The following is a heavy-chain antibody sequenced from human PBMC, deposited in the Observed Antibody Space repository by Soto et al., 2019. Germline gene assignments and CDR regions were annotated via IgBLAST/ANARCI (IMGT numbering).Heavy chain of an antibody. D-gene: IGHD6-19*01. CDR3: AKLSIAVAGTGERNIDY. V-gene: IGHV3-30*18. CDR2: ISYDGSNK. J-gene: IGHJ4*02. Sequence: QVQLVESGGGVVQPGRSLRLSCAASGFTFSSYGMHWVRQAPGKGLEWVAVISYDGSNKYYADSVKGRFTISRDNSKNTLYLQMNSLRAEDTAVYYCAKLSIAVAGTGERNIDYWGQGTLVTVSS. CDR1: GFTFSSYG.